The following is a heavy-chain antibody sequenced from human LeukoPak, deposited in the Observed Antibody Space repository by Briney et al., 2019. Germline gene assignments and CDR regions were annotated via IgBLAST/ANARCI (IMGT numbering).Heavy chain of an antibody. Sequence: GGSLRLCCAASGVTVSSNYMNWIRQAPGQGLEWVSYISSSGTTTYSADSVKGRFTISRDNAKNSLYLQMNSLRAEDTAVYYCARGDWYSFDYWGQGALVTVSS. CDR1: GVTVSSNY. V-gene: IGHV3-11*01. CDR3: ARGDWYSFDY. D-gene: IGHD3-9*01. CDR2: ISSSGTTT. J-gene: IGHJ4*02.